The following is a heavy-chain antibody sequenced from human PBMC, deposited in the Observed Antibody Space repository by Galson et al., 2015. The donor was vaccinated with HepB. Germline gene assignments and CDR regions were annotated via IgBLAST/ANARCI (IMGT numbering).Heavy chain of an antibody. J-gene: IGHJ4*02. D-gene: IGHD6-19*01. CDR3: ANHLLYSSSRRSLTY. CDR1: GFTFSSYA. CDR2: ISGSADST. V-gene: IGHV3-23*01. Sequence: SLRLSCAASGFTFSSYAMSWVRQAPGEGLEWVSGISGSADSTYYADSVKGRFTISRDNSKNTLYLQMNSLRAEDTAVYYCANHLLYSSSRRSLTYWGQGTLVTVSS.